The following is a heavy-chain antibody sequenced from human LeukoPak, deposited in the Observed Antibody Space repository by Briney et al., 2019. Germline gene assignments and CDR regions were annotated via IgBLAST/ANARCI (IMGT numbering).Heavy chain of an antibody. CDR3: ASSRADFAVVTLFSY. Sequence: KPSETLSLTCTVSGGSVSSSSYYWGWIRQPPGKGLEWIGYIYYSGSTNYNPSLKSRVTISVDTSKNQFSLKLSSVTAADTAVYYCASSRADFAVVTLFSYWGQGTLVTVSS. CDR2: IYYSGST. J-gene: IGHJ4*02. V-gene: IGHV4-61*01. D-gene: IGHD3-3*01. CDR1: GGSVSSSSYY.